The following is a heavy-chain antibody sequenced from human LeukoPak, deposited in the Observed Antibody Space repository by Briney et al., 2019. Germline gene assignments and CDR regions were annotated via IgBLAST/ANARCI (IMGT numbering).Heavy chain of an antibody. Sequence: GGSLRLSCAASGFTFSSYAMSWVRQAPGKGLEWVSAISGSGGSTYYADSVKGRFTISRDNSKNTLYLQMNSLRAKDTAVYYCAKDCSSGWYFFSYFDYWGQGTLVTVSS. J-gene: IGHJ4*02. CDR3: AKDCSSGWYFFSYFDY. CDR1: GFTFSSYA. CDR2: ISGSGGST. D-gene: IGHD6-19*01. V-gene: IGHV3-23*01.